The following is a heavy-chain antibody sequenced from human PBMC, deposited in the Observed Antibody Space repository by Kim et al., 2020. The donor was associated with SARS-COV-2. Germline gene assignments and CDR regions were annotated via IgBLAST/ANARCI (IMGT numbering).Heavy chain of an antibody. CDR1: GFTFSGSA. Sequence: GGSLRLSCAASGFTFSGSAMHWVRQASGKGLEWVGRIRSKANSYATAYAASVKGRFTISRDDSKNTAYLQMNSLKTEDTAVYYCTRRSYDLGCTNGVCFEYWGQGTLVTVSS. J-gene: IGHJ4*02. D-gene: IGHD2-8*01. CDR3: TRRSYDLGCTNGVCFEY. CDR2: IRSKANSYAT. V-gene: IGHV3-73*01.